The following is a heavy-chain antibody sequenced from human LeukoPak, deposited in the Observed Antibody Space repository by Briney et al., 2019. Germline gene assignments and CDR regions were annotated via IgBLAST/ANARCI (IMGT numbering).Heavy chain of an antibody. CDR3: ATPGWDSGYDLDY. CDR1: GFTFSNYA. V-gene: IGHV3-30*14. CDR2: ISYDGNNK. Sequence: GGSLRLSCAASGFTFSNYAMHWVRQAPGKGLEWVTLISYDGNNKYYADSVKGRFTISRDNSKNTLYLQMNSLRAEDTAVYYCATPGWDSGYDLDYWGQGTLVTVSS. J-gene: IGHJ4*02. D-gene: IGHD5-12*01.